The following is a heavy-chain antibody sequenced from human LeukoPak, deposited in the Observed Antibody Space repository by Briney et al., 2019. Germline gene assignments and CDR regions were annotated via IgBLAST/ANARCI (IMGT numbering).Heavy chain of an antibody. V-gene: IGHV3-66*01. D-gene: IGHD1-26*01. J-gene: IGHJ6*02. Sequence: PGGSLRLSCVASGFTVGSNYMSWVRLAPGKGLEWVSIMSSGGTTSYADSVKGRFTISRDNSRNTLYLQMNGLRAEDTGVYYCATRGAPGYYYGMDVWGQGTTVTVSS. CDR3: ATRGAPGYYYGMDV. CDR1: GFTVGSNY. CDR2: MSSGGTT.